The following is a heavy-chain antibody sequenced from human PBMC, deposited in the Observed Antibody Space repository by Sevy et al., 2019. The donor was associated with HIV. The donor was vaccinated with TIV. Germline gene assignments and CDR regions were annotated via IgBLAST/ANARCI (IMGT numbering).Heavy chain of an antibody. CDR3: AKDLYYDILTGDATDAFDM. Sequence: GGSLRLSCAVSGFTFNAYDMHWVRQAPGKGLEYMALISYDGGKKYYADSVKGRFTISRDNSENTLYLQMNNLRAEVTAVYYCAKDLYYDILTGDATDAFDMWGQGTMVTVSS. V-gene: IGHV3-30*18. D-gene: IGHD3-9*01. CDR1: GFTFNAYD. J-gene: IGHJ3*02. CDR2: ISYDGGKK.